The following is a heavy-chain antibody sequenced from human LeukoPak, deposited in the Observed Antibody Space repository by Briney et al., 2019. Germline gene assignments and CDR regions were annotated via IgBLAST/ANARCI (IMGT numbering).Heavy chain of an antibody. J-gene: IGHJ4*02. CDR1: GFTFSSYW. CDR3: ARVPEHSSGWYHFYFDY. V-gene: IGHV3-53*01. D-gene: IGHD6-19*01. CDR2: IYSGGST. Sequence: GGSLRLSCAASGFTFSSYWMSWVRQAPGKGLEWVSVIYSGGSTYYADSVKGRFTISRDNSKNTLYLQMNSLRAEDTAVYYCARVPEHSSGWYHFYFDYWGQGTLVTVSS.